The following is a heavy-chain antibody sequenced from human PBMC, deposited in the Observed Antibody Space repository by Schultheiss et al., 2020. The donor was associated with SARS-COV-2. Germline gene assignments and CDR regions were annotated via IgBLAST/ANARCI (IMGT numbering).Heavy chain of an antibody. Sequence: SETLSLTCAVSGGSISSDSWWSWVRQPPGKGLEWIGEINHSGSANYNPSLKSRVTMSVDTSKNQFSLKLFSVTAADTAVYYCASREGDIDSGSSVFDYWGQGTLVTVSS. D-gene: IGHD1-26*01. CDR2: INHSGSA. V-gene: IGHV4-4*02. CDR1: GGSISSDSW. CDR3: ASREGDIDSGSSVFDY. J-gene: IGHJ4*02.